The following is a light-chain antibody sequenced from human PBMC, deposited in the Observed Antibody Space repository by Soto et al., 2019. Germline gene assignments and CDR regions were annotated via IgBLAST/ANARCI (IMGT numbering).Light chain of an antibody. CDR3: QQTYSTLIT. Sequence: DIQMTQSPSSLSASVGDRVTITCRASQSISSYLNWYQQKPGKAPKLLIYAASSLQSGVPSRFSGSRSGPDFTLTISSLQPEDFATYYCQQTYSTLITFGQGTRLEIK. V-gene: IGKV1-39*01. CDR1: QSISSY. J-gene: IGKJ5*01. CDR2: AAS.